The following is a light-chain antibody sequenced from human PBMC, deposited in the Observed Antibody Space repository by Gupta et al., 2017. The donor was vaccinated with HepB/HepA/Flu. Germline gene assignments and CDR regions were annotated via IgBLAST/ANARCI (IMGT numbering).Light chain of an antibody. Sequence: DIQMTQSPSSLSASVGDRVTITCRASQSINNFLNWYQQKLGKPPKLLIYAASSLQSGVPSRFSGSGSGTDFTLTISSLQPEDFATYYCQQGDNTPRTFGQGTKVEIK. CDR1: QSINNF. J-gene: IGKJ1*01. CDR2: AAS. V-gene: IGKV1-39*01. CDR3: QQGDNTPRT.